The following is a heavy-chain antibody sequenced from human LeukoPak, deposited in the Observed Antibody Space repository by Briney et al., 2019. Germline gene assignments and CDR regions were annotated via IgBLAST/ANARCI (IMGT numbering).Heavy chain of an antibody. CDR1: GYTFTSYD. Sequence: ASVKVSCKASGYTFTSYDINWVRQAPGQGLEWMGWISAYNGNTNYAQKLQGRVTMTTDTSTSTAYMELRSLRSDDTAVYYCARDWLGIAARGPLVSWGQGTLVTVSS. D-gene: IGHD6-6*01. J-gene: IGHJ5*02. V-gene: IGHV1-18*01. CDR3: ARDWLGIAARGPLVS. CDR2: ISAYNGNT.